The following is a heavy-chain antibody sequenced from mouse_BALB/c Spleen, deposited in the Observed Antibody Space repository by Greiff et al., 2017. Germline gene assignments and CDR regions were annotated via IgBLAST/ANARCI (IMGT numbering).Heavy chain of an antibody. CDR1: GFTFSDYG. V-gene: IGHV5-15*02. J-gene: IGHJ1*01. CDR3: ERERAHSGYWWFDD. Sequence: EVQGVESGGGLVQPGGSRKLSCAASGFTFSDYGMAWVRQGPGKGPEWVEFISNLAYSIYYADTVTGRFTISRENAENTLYLEMSSLRSEDTAMYYCERERAHSGYWWFDDWGAGTTVTVSA. CDR2: ISNLAYSI. D-gene: IGHD3-1*01.